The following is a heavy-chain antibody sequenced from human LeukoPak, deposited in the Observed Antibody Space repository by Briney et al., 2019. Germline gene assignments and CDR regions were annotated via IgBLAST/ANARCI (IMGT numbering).Heavy chain of an antibody. D-gene: IGHD6-19*01. V-gene: IGHV4-31*11. Sequence: SETLSLTCAVSGGSISSGGYYWSWIRQHPGKGLEWIGYIYYSGSTYYNPSLKSRVTISVDTSKNQFSLKLSSVTAADTAVYYCARGKQVHRSRDQWLVRPYFDYWGQGTLVTVSS. CDR2: IYYSGST. CDR1: GGSISSGGYY. J-gene: IGHJ4*02. CDR3: ARGKQVHRSRDQWLVRPYFDY.